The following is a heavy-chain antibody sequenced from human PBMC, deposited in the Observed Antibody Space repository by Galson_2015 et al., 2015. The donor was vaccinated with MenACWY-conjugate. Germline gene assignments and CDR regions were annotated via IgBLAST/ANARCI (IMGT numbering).Heavy chain of an antibody. Sequence: ETLSLTCTVSGGSISSYYWSWIRQPPGKGLEWIGYIFHSGSIKYNPSLKSRVTISLDTSKNQFSLKLSSVTAADTAVYYCTTSGGAALNWFDPWGQGTLVTVSS. D-gene: IGHD3-10*01. J-gene: IGHJ5*02. CDR2: IFHSGSI. CDR3: TTSGGAALNWFDP. CDR1: GGSISSYY. V-gene: IGHV4-59*08.